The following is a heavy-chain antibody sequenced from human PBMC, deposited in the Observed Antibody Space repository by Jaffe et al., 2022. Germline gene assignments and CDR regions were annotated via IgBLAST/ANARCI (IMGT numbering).Heavy chain of an antibody. CDR1: GGSISSGSYY. Sequence: QVQLQESGPGLVKPSQTLSLTCTVSGGSISSGSYYWSWIRQPAGKGLEWIGRIYTSGSTNYNPSLKSRVTISVDTSKNQFSLKLSSVTAADTAVYYCARGHYYGSGELDYWGQGTLVTVSS. CDR2: IYTSGST. J-gene: IGHJ4*02. D-gene: IGHD3-10*01. CDR3: ARGHYYGSGELDY. V-gene: IGHV4-61*02.